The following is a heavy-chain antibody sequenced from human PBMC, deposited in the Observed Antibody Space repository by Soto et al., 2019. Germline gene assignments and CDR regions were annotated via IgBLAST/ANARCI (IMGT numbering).Heavy chain of an antibody. V-gene: IGHV3-30*18. CDR1: GFTFSKYG. D-gene: IGHD2-21*02. CDR3: AKVGHIAVVTAWFDY. J-gene: IGHJ4*02. Sequence: QVQLVESGGGLVQPGRSLRLSCEGSGFTFSKYGMHWVRQAPGKGLEWVAVMSSDGRNEYYADSVKGRFTISRDNSNSTLYLQMSSLRPEDTAVYYCAKVGHIAVVTAWFDYWGQGTRVTVSS. CDR2: MSSDGRNE.